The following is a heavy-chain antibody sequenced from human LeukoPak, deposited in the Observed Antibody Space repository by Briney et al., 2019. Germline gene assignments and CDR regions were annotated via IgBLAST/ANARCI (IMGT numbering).Heavy chain of an antibody. CDR1: GFTFSNYD. CDR2: ITGSGGTT. V-gene: IGHV3-23*01. CDR3: AKRHGSGIKYFEF. Sequence: GGSLRLSCAASGFTFSNYDMGRVRQAPGKGLEWVSTITGSGGTTYHADSVKGRFTISRDNSKNTLYLQMNSLRAEDTAIYYCAKRHGSGIKYFEFWGQGTLVTVSS. D-gene: IGHD3-10*01. J-gene: IGHJ4*02.